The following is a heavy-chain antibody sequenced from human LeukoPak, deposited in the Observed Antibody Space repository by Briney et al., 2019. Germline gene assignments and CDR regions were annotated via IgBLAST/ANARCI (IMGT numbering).Heavy chain of an antibody. CDR2: ISYDGSVK. D-gene: IGHD5-18*01. J-gene: IGHJ4*02. Sequence: GRSLRLSCAVSGFRFSDYAMHWVRQAPSKGLEWVAVISYDGSVKYYADSVKGRFTISRDNSKNTLDLQMNSLRSEDTAVYYCVTGFTTMAVDYFDYWGQGTLVTVSP. CDR1: GFRFSDYA. V-gene: IGHV3-30*04. CDR3: VTGFTTMAVDYFDY.